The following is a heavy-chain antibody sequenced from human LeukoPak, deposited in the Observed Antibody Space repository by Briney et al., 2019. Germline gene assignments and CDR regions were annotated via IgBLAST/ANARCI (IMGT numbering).Heavy chain of an antibody. CDR1: GGTFSSYA. D-gene: IGHD6-13*01. J-gene: IGHJ5*02. CDR3: ARGLPRIAAAGT. V-gene: IGHV1-69*06. Sequence: SVKVSCKASGGTFSSYAISWVRQAPGPGLEWMGRIIPIFGTANYAQKFQGRVTITADKSTSTAYMELSSLRSEDTAVYYCARGLPRIAAAGTWGQGTLVTVSS. CDR2: IIPIFGTA.